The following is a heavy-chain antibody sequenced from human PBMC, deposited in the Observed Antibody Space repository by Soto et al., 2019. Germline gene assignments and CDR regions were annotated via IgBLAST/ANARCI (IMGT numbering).Heavy chain of an antibody. Sequence: QVQLQESGPGLVKPSQTLSLTCTVSGGSISSGGYYWSWIRQHPGKGLEWIGYIYYSESTYYNPSLKSRVTISVDTSKNQFSLKLSSVTAADTAVYYCARTRAYYGSGSYYNGPLDYWGQGTLVTVSS. D-gene: IGHD3-10*01. CDR2: IYYSEST. V-gene: IGHV4-31*03. CDR1: GGSISSGGYY. J-gene: IGHJ4*02. CDR3: ARTRAYYGSGSYYNGPLDY.